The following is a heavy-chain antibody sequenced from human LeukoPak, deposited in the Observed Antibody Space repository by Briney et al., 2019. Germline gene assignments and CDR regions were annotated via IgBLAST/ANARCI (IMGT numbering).Heavy chain of an antibody. Sequence: SETLSLTCTVSGGSISSYYWSWIRQPPGKGLEWIGYIYYSGSTNYNPSLKSRVTISVDTSKNQFSLRLSSVTAADTAVYYCARQDTAMVYFDYWGQGTLVTVSS. J-gene: IGHJ4*02. V-gene: IGHV4-59*01. CDR1: GGSISSYY. CDR2: IYYSGST. CDR3: ARQDTAMVYFDY. D-gene: IGHD5-18*01.